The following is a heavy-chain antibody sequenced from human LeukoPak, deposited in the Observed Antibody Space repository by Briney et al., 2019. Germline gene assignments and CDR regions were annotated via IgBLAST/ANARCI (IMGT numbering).Heavy chain of an antibody. J-gene: IGHJ3*02. V-gene: IGHV3-7*01. CDR2: IKEGGTET. D-gene: IGHD2-15*01. CDR3: ARGRRVVAATGDAFDI. CDR1: GFMFSSNW. Sequence: PGGSLRLSCAASGFMFSSNWMSWVRLAPGKGLEWVANIKEGGTETYYVDSVKGRFTISRDNAKNSLYLQMNSLRAEDTAVYYCARGRRVVAATGDAFDIWGQGTMVTVSS.